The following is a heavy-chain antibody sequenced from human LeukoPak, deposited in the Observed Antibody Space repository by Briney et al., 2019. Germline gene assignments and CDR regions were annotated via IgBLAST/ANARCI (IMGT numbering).Heavy chain of an antibody. CDR2: IYYSGST. CDR1: GGSISSSSYY. J-gene: IGHJ5*01. V-gene: IGHV4-39*01. Sequence: SETLSLTCSVSGGSISSSSYYWGWIRQPPGKGLEWIGSIYYSGSTYYNPSLKSRVTISVDTSKNQFSLKLSSVTAADTAVYYCAHYYDSSGYYFNCFDSWGQGTLVTVSS. D-gene: IGHD3-22*01. CDR3: AHYYDSSGYYFNCFDS.